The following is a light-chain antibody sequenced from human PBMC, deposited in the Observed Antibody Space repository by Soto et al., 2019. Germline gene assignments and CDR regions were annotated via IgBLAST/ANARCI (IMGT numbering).Light chain of an antibody. J-gene: IGKJ1*01. CDR1: QGVSSY. CDR3: QQRGNWPRTWA. CDR2: DAS. Sequence: EIVLTQSPATLSLSPGERATLSCRASQGVSSYLAWYQQKPGQAPRLLIYDASNRATGIPARFSGSGSGTDFTLTINSLEPEDFAVYYCQQRGNWPRTWAFGQGTKVDIK. V-gene: IGKV3-11*01.